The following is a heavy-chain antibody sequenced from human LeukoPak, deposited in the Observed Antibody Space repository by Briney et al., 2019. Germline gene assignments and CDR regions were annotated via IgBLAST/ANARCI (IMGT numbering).Heavy chain of an antibody. CDR3: AKSGYGDYWLDAFDI. CDR2: ISGSGGST. CDR1: GFTFSSYA. Sequence: GGSLRLSCAASGFTFSSYAMSWVRQAPGKGLEWVSAISGSGGSTYYADSVKGRFTISRGNSKNTLYLQMNSLRAEDTAVYYCAKSGYGDYWLDAFDIWGQGTMVTVSS. J-gene: IGHJ3*02. V-gene: IGHV3-23*01. D-gene: IGHD4-17*01.